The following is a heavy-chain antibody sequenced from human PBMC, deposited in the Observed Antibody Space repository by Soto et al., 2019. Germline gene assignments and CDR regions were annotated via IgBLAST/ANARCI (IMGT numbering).Heavy chain of an antibody. CDR3: ARDAHPGMAATSDY. J-gene: IGHJ4*02. D-gene: IGHD6-13*01. Sequence: QVQLVQSGAEVRKPGASVKVSCKASGYTFTSYYMHWVRQAPGQGLEWMGIINPNSGSTTYAQKFQGRLTLSRDASTSTVYMELSSLRSEDTAVYYCARDAHPGMAATSDYWGQGTLVTVSS. V-gene: IGHV1-46*01. CDR2: INPNSGST. CDR1: GYTFTSYY.